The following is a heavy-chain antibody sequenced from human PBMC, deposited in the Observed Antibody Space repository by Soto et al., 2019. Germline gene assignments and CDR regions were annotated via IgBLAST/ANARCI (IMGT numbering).Heavy chain of an antibody. Sequence: LRLSCAASGFTLNTYGMHWVRQAPGKGLEWVTVISYDGNKKYYADSVKGRFTISRDNSKNTLFLQMNSLRVEDTAVYYCAKDKMGVDIVATGFDYWGQGTLVTVSS. J-gene: IGHJ4*02. D-gene: IGHD5-12*01. CDR1: GFTLNTYG. CDR3: AKDKMGVDIVATGFDY. CDR2: ISYDGNKK. V-gene: IGHV3-30*18.